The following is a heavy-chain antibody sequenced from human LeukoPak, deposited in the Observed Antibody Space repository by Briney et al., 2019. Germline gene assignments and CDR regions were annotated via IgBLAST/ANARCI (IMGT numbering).Heavy chain of an antibody. CDR1: GGSISSSSYY. Sequence: SETLSLTCTVSGGSISSSSYYWGWIRQPPGKGLEWIGSIYYSGSTYYNPSLKSRVTISVDTSKNQFSLKLSSVTAADTAVYYCASQGCSDPSCSVAWFDPRGQGTLVIVSS. V-gene: IGHV4-39*07. CDR3: ASQGCSDPSCSVAWFDP. D-gene: IGHD2-15*01. J-gene: IGHJ5*02. CDR2: IYYSGST.